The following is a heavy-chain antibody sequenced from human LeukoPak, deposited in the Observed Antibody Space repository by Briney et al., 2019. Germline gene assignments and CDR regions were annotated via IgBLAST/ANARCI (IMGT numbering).Heavy chain of an antibody. D-gene: IGHD6-25*01. V-gene: IGHV4-39*02. CDR2: VYYSGTT. J-gene: IGHJ4*02. Sequence: SETLSLTCTVSAASITSSYNYWGWIRQPPGKAMEWIGSVYYSGTTYFNPSLKSRVFISVNVSKNQFSLKLASVTAADTAVYYCAREGGFYRPLDYSGQGTLVTVSS. CDR1: AASITSSYNY. CDR3: AREGGFYRPLDY.